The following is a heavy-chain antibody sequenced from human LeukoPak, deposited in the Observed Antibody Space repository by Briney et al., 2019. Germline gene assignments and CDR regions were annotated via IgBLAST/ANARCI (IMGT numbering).Heavy chain of an antibody. V-gene: IGHV3-43*02. CDR2: ISGDGSTT. CDR1: GFSFSNYW. CDR3: AKDSAPMTTVKTTWDY. D-gene: IGHD4-11*01. Sequence: GGSLRLSCAASGFSFSNYWMNWVRQAPGKGLEWVSHISGDGSTTYYADSVKSRFTISRDNSKNSLYLQMNSLRTEDTALYYWAKDSAPMTTVKTTWDYGGQGTLVTVSS. J-gene: IGHJ4*02.